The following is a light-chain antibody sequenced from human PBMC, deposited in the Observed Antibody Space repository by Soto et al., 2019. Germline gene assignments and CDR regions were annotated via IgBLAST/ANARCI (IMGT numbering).Light chain of an antibody. J-gene: IGKJ5*01. CDR3: QKSYSTPIS. CDR1: QSISSH. CDR2: TAS. V-gene: IGKV1-39*01. Sequence: DIRITHSPSSLSASVGDTVTITFLASQSISSHLNWYQQKPGKAPNLLMYTASNLQSGVPSRFSGSGSGTAFTLTISSLQPEDFATYYCQKSYSTPISFGQGTRLEIK.